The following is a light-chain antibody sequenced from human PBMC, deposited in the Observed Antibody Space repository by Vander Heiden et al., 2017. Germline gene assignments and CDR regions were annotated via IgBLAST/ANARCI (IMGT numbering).Light chain of an antibody. Sequence: ALTPPPSASGSPGQSVTISCTGTSSDVGGYNYASWYQQHPGKAPKLMIYEVSKRPSGVPDRFSGSKSGNTASLTVSGLQAEDEADYYCSSYAGTNNYVFGTGTKVTVL. CDR2: EVS. J-gene: IGLJ1*01. CDR1: SSDVGGYNY. V-gene: IGLV2-8*01. CDR3: SSYAGTNNYV.